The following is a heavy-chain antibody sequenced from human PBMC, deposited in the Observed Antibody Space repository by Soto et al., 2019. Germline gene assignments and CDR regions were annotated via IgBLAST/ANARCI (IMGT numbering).Heavy chain of an antibody. Sequence: GGSLRLSCAASGFTFDDYTMHWVRQAPGKGLEWVSLISWDGGSTYYADSVKGRFTISRDNSENSLYLQMNSLRTEDTALYYCAKDSAAVSGSGYYPLTYYYYGMDVWGQGTTVTVSS. CDR2: ISWDGGST. V-gene: IGHV3-43*01. CDR3: AKDSAAVSGSGYYPLTYYYYGMDV. CDR1: GFTFDDYT. J-gene: IGHJ6*02. D-gene: IGHD3-3*01.